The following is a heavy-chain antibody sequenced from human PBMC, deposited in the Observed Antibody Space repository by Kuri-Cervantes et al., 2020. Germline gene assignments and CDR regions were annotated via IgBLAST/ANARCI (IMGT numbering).Heavy chain of an antibody. D-gene: IGHD3-22*01. CDR1: GFTFSSYA. J-gene: IGHJ4*02. V-gene: IGHV3-30-3*01. CDR3: ARPLYPYDSSGYLDY. CDR2: ISYDGSNK. Sequence: LSLTCAASGFTFSSYAMHWVRQAPGKGLEWVAVISYDGSNKYYADSVKGRFTISRDNSKNTLYLQMNSLRAEDTAVYYCARPLYPYDSSGYLDYWGQGTLVTVSS.